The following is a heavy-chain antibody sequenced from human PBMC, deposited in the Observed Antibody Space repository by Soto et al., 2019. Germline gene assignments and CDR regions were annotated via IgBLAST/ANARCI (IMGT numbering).Heavy chain of an antibody. V-gene: IGHV1-8*01. J-gene: IGHJ6*03. D-gene: IGHD3-3*01. Sequence: GASVKVSCKASGYTFTSYDINWVRQATGQGLEWMGWMNPNSGNTGYAQKFQGRVTMTRNTSISTAYMELSSLRSEDTAVYYCARGPELYDFWSGQERYYYYYYMDVCGKGTTVTVS. CDR3: ARGPELYDFWSGQERYYYYYYMDV. CDR2: MNPNSGNT. CDR1: GYTFTSYD.